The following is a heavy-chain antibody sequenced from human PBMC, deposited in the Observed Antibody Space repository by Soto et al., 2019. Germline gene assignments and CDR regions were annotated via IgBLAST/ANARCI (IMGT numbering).Heavy chain of an antibody. D-gene: IGHD4-17*01. J-gene: IGHJ6*02. V-gene: IGHV4-31*03. CDR2: IYYSGST. Sequence: PSETLSLTCTVSGGSISSGGYYWSWIRQHPGKGLEWIGYIYYSGSTYYNPSLKSRVTISVDTSKNQFSLKLSSVTAADTAVYYCARWTSLYYYYYGMGVWGQGTTVTVSS. CDR1: GGSISSGGYY. CDR3: ARWTSLYYYYYGMGV.